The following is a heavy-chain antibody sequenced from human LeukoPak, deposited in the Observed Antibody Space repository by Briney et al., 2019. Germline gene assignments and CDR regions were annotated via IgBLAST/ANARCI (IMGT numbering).Heavy chain of an antibody. V-gene: IGHV3-7*01. Sequence: GGSLRLSCAASGFTLSNYWMSWVRQAPGKGLEWVAHINKDGSEIYYVDSVKGRFTISRDNAKDSLSLQMNSLRVEDTAVYYCARDKVTYWGQGTLVTVSS. CDR2: INKDGSEI. J-gene: IGHJ4*02. CDR3: ARDKVTY. CDR1: GFTLSNYW.